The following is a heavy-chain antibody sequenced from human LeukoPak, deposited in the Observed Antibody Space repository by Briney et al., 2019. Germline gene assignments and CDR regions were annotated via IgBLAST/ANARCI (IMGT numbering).Heavy chain of an antibody. V-gene: IGHV4-31*03. CDR1: GGSISSGGYY. CDR2: IYYSGST. J-gene: IGHJ3*01. Sequence: PSQTLSLTCTVSGGSISSGGYYWSWIRQHPGKGLEWIGYIYYSGSTYYNPSLKSRVTISEDTSKNQFSLKLSSVTAADTAVYYCARDLEDYDYVWGSYRWLYAFDVWGQGTMVTVSS. CDR3: ARDLEDYDYVWGSYRWLYAFDV. D-gene: IGHD3-16*02.